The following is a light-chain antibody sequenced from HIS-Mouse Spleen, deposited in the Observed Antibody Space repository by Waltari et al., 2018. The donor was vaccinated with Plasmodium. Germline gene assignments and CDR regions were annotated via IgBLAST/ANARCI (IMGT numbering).Light chain of an antibody. V-gene: IGKV1-39*01. CDR2: AAS. CDR3: QQSYSTWT. Sequence: DIQMTQSTSSLSASVGDRVTITCRATQSISSYLNWYQQKPGKAPKLLIYAASSLQCGVPSRFSGSGSGTDFTLTISSLQPEDFATYYCQQSYSTWTFGQGTKVEIK. CDR1: QSISSY. J-gene: IGKJ1*01.